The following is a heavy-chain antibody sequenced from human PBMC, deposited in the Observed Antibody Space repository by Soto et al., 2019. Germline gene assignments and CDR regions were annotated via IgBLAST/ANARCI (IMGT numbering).Heavy chain of an antibody. Sequence: QVQLVQSGAEVKKPGSSVKVSCKASGGTFSSYAISWVRQAPGQGLEWMGGIIPIFGTANYAQKFQGRVTITADESTSTAYMELSSLRSEDTALYYCARDRAPYDSSGYYYWFDPWGQGTLVTVSS. CDR1: GGTFSSYA. V-gene: IGHV1-69*01. J-gene: IGHJ5*02. CDR3: ARDRAPYDSSGYYYWFDP. CDR2: IIPIFGTA. D-gene: IGHD3-22*01.